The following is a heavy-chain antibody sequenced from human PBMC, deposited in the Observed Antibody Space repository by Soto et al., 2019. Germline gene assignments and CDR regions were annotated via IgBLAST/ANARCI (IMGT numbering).Heavy chain of an antibody. J-gene: IGHJ4*02. V-gene: IGHV3-30*18. CDR1: KFIFNSYG. Sequence: QVQLVESGGGVVQPGRSLRLSCAASKFIFNSYGMHWVRQAPGKGLEWVAMISFDGSNKYYAESVKGRFTISRDNSKNTWYLQMNSLRGEDTAVYYCAKERSGYSGYDYSFDYWGQGTLVTVSS. D-gene: IGHD5-12*01. CDR3: AKERSGYSGYDYSFDY. CDR2: ISFDGSNK.